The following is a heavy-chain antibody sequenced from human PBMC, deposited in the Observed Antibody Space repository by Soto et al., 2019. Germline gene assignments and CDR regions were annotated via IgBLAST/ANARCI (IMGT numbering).Heavy chain of an antibody. Sequence: QVQLVQSGAEVKKPGSSVKVSCKASGGTFSSYAISWVRQAPGQGLEWMGGIIPIFGTANYAQKFHGRVTITADESTSTAYMELSSLRSEDTAVYYCAAALHIAAAALFGMDVWGQGTTVTVSS. CDR3: AAALHIAAAALFGMDV. CDR2: IIPIFGTA. CDR1: GGTFSSYA. V-gene: IGHV1-69*01. D-gene: IGHD6-13*01. J-gene: IGHJ6*02.